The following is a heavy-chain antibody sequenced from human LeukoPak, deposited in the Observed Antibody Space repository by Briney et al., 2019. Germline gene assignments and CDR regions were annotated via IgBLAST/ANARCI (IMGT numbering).Heavy chain of an antibody. CDR3: ATPGGGEGIAVATDAFDI. J-gene: IGHJ3*02. CDR2: ITPFNGNT. D-gene: IGHD6-19*01. V-gene: IGHV1-45*02. CDR1: GYTFTGYY. Sequence: SVKVSCKASGYTFTGYYMHWVRQAPGQGLEWMGWITPFNGNTNYAQKFQDRVTITRDRSMSTAYMELSSLRSEDTAMYYCATPGGGEGIAVATDAFDIWGQGTMVTVSS.